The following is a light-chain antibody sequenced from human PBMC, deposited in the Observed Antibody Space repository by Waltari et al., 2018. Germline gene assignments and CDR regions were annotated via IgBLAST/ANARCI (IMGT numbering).Light chain of an antibody. CDR3: SSFTTIGTLVV. Sequence: QSALTQPASVSGSPGQSITISCTGTSSDVGGYTNLSWYQQQPGKAPKLLILEVTDRPSGISNRCSGSKSGNTASLTISGLQAEDEGEYYCSSFTTIGTLVVFGGGTKVTVL. V-gene: IGLV2-14*01. CDR2: EVT. CDR1: SSDVGGYTN. J-gene: IGLJ2*01.